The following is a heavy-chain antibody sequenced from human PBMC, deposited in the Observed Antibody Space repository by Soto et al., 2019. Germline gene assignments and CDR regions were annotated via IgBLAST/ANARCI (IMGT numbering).Heavy chain of an antibody. V-gene: IGHV4-39*01. CDR2: IYYSGST. D-gene: IGHD3-3*01. J-gene: IGHJ6*02. CDR1: GGSISSSSYY. Sequence: SETLSLTCTVSGGSISSSSYYWGWIRQPPGKGLEWIGSIYYSGSTYYNPSLKSRVTISVDTSKNQFSPKLSSVTAADTAVYYCARSGYYDFWSGYPYYYYGMDVWGQGTTVT. CDR3: ARSGYYDFWSGYPYYYYGMDV.